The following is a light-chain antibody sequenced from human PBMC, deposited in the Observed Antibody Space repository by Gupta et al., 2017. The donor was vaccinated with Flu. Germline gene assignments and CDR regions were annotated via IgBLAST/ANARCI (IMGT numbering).Light chain of an antibody. V-gene: IGKV1-39*01. CDR2: TTS. Sequence: DIQMTQFPSSLSASVGDRVTLTCRASQNISDSLNWYQQKPGKAPNLLIYTTSTLRRGVPSTFRGSGYGKEFTLTIHRLPPEDFVNYWWPQTYNLPFVFGRATK. CDR1: QNISDS. CDR3: PQTYNLPFV. J-gene: IGKJ3*01.